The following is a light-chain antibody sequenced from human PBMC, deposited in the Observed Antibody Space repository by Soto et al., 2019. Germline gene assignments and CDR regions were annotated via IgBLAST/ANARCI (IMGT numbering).Light chain of an antibody. CDR1: SSDVGGYNY. Sequence: QSALTQPASVSGSPGQSITISCTGTSSDVGGYNYVSWYQQHPGKAPKLMIYEVSNRPSGVSNRFSGSKSGNTASLTISGLQAEEEADYYCSSYTSSSPFVFGPGTKVTV. CDR2: EVS. V-gene: IGLV2-14*01. CDR3: SSYTSSSPFV. J-gene: IGLJ1*01.